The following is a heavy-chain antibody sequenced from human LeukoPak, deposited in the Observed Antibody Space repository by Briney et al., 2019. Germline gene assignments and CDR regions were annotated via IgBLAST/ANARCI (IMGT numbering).Heavy chain of an antibody. CDR1: GFTFGDYG. J-gene: IGHJ4*02. CDR3: ARERHPFYFDY. V-gene: IGHV3-49*04. Sequence: GRSLRLSCTPSGFTFGDYGMIWVRQAPGKGLEWVGFIRSKAYGGTTQYAASVKGRFTISRDDSKSIAYLQMNSLKTEDTAVYYCARERHPFYFDYWGQGTLVTVSS. CDR2: IRSKAYGGTT.